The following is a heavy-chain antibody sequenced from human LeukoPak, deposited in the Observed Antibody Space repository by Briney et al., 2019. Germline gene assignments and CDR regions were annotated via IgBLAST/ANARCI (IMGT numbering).Heavy chain of an antibody. J-gene: IGHJ3*02. D-gene: IGHD2-2*01. CDR2: INHSGST. CDR3: ARQGPLGYCSSTSCTVAFDI. Sequence: PSETLSLTCAVYGGPFSGYYWSWIRQPPGKGLEWIGEINHSGSTNYNPSLKSRVTISVDTSKNQFSLKLSSVTAADTAVYYCARQGPLGYCSSTSCTVAFDIWGQGTMVTVSS. V-gene: IGHV4-34*01. CDR1: GGPFSGYY.